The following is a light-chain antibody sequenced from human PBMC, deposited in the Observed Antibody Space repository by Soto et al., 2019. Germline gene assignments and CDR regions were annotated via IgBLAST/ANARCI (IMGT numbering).Light chain of an antibody. J-gene: IGLJ2*01. V-gene: IGLV2-14*02. Sequence: QSVLTQPASVSGSPGQSITISCTGTSSDVGSYNLVSWYQQHPGKAPKLMIYEGSKRPSGVSNRFSGSKSGTEFTLTIISLQSEDSAVYYCQQYNDWPLTFGGGTK. CDR2: EGS. CDR1: SSDVGSYNL. CDR3: QQYNDWPLT.